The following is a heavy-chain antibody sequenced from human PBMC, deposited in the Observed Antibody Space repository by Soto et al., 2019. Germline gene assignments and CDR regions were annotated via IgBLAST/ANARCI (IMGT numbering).Heavy chain of an antibody. CDR1: GFTFSSYS. CDR3: ATEDDYYGMDV. J-gene: IGHJ6*02. CDR2: ISSSSSTI. Sequence: EVQLVESGGGLVQPGGSLRLSCAASGFTFSSYSMNWVRQAPGKGLEWVSYISSSSSTIYYEDSVKSRFTISRDNAKNSLYLQMNSLRAEDTAVYYCATEDDYYGMDVWGQGTTVTVSS. V-gene: IGHV3-48*01.